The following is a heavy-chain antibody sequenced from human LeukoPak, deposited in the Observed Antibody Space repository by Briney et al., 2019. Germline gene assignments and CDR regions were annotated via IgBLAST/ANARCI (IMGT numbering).Heavy chain of an antibody. CDR3: AREASPQGFPY. CDR1: GYTFIAYH. V-gene: IGHV1-46*01. J-gene: IGHJ4*02. CDR2: INPSGGST. Sequence: ASVKVSCKASGYTFIAYHMHWVRQAPGQGLEWMGIINPSGGSTSYAQKFQGRVIMIRDASTSTVYMELSSLRSEDTAVYYCAREASPQGFPYWGQGTLVTVSS.